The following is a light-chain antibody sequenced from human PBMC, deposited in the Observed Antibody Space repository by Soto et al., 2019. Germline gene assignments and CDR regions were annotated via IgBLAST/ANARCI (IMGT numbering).Light chain of an antibody. J-gene: IGKJ5*01. Sequence: ETVLTQSPATLSMSPGDRATLSCRASQSVTTFLAWYQQKPGQAPRLLIYDASDRATGIPARFSGSGSGTDFTLTISSVEPEDFAIYYCQQRSNWPPSITFGQGTRLDIK. CDR3: QQRSNWPPSIT. CDR1: QSVTTF. V-gene: IGKV3-11*01. CDR2: DAS.